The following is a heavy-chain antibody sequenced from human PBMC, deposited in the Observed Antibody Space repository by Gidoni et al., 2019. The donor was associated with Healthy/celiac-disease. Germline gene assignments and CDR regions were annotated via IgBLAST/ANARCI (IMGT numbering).Heavy chain of an antibody. CDR2: SKSKTDGGTT. CDR3: TTVLTVVWLVGY. J-gene: IGHJ4*02. V-gene: IGHV3-15*01. Sequence: EVQLVESGGGLVKPGGSLRLSCAASGFTFSNAWMSWVRQAPGKGLEWVGSSKSKTDGGTTDYAAPVKGRFTISRDDSKNTLYLQMNSLKTEDTAVYYCTTVLTVVWLVGYWGQGTLVTVSS. CDR1: GFTFSNAW. D-gene: IGHD3-22*01.